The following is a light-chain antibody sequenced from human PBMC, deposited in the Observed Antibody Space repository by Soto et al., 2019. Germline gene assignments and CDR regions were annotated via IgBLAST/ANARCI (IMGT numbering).Light chain of an antibody. J-gene: IGLJ2*01. CDR2: LNSDGSH. CDR1: SGHSNYA. CDR3: QTWGSGIVV. V-gene: IGLV4-69*01. Sequence: QLVLTQSPSASASLGASVRLTCTLSSGHSNYAIAWHQQQSEKGPRNLMKLNSDGSHSKGDGIPDRFSGSSSGAERYLTSSGLQSEDEADYYCQTWGSGIVVFGGGTKLTVL.